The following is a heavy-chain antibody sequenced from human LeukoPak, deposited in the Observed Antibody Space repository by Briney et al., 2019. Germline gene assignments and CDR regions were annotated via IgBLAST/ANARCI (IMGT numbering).Heavy chain of an antibody. V-gene: IGHV3-66*01. CDR3: WELGITMIGGV. Sequence: GGSLRLSCVVSGFDFSGFSMSWVRQAPGKGLEWVSLIYSGGSTYYADSVEGRFIISTNNSKKTLYLQMNSLRAVDTAVFYCWELGITMIGGVWGKGTTVTISS. CDR1: GFDFSGFS. J-gene: IGHJ6*04. CDR2: IYSGGST. D-gene: IGHD3-10*02.